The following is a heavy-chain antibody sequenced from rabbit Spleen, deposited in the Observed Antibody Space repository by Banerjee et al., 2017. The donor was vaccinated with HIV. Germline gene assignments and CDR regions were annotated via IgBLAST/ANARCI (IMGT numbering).Heavy chain of an antibody. Sequence: HLKESGGGLVQPGGSLKLSCKASGFTLSSYYMNWVRQAPGKGLEWIGAIYTGRGGTDYANWVNGRFTISSDNAQYTVDLQMNSLTAADTATYFCARYYIFYGMDLWGPGTLVTVS. D-gene: IGHD4-1*01. V-gene: IGHV1S7*01. CDR3: ARYYIFYGMDL. CDR2: IYTGRGGT. CDR1: GFTLSSYY. J-gene: IGHJ6*01.